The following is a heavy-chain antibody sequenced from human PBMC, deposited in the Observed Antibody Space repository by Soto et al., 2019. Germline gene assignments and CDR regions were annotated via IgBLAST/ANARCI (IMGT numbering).Heavy chain of an antibody. CDR1: GYTFTSYP. J-gene: IGHJ4*02. Sequence: ASVKVSCKASGYTFTSYPMHWVRQAPGQRLEWMGWINAGNGNTKYSQKFQGRVTITRDTSASTAYMELSSLRSEDTAVYYCTRHEGGAAADRPLDYWGQGTLVTVSS. V-gene: IGHV1-3*01. D-gene: IGHD6-13*01. CDR3: TRHEGGAAADRPLDY. CDR2: INAGNGNT.